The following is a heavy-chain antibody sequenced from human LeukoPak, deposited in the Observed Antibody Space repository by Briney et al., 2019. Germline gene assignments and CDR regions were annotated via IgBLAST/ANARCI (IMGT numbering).Heavy chain of an antibody. D-gene: IGHD1-26*01. V-gene: IGHV4-59*01. CDR1: GGSISSYY. CDR2: IYYSGST. CDR3: ARVFSEGAMIAWDAFDI. J-gene: IGHJ3*02. Sequence: SETLSLTCTVSGGSISSYYWSWIRQPPGRGLEWIRNIYYSGSTNYNPSLKSRVTISVDTSKNQFSLKLSSVTAADTAVYYCARVFSEGAMIAWDAFDIWGQGTMVTVSS.